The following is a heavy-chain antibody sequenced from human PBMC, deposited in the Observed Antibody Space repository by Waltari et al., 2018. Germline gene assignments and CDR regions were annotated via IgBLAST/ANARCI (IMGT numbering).Heavy chain of an antibody. D-gene: IGHD2-15*01. CDR2: INTDGSIT. CDR1: GITFSSYW. V-gene: IGHV3-74*01. CDR3: TRGVAEGFDP. Sequence: EVQLVESGGDLVQPGGSLRLSCAASGITFSSYWMHGVRQAPGTGLVWVARINTDGSITIYADSVRGRFTISRDNAKNTLYLQMNSLRVDDSAVYYCTRGVAEGFDPWGQGTLVTVSS. J-gene: IGHJ5*02.